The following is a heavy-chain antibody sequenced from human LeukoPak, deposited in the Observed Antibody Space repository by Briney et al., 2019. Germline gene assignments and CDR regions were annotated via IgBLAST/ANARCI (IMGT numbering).Heavy chain of an antibody. CDR2: MNPNSGNT. CDR1: GYTFTSYD. Sequence: GASVKVSCNASGYTFTSYDINWVRQATGQGLEWMGWMNPNSGNTGYAQKFQGRVTMTRNTSISTAYMELSSLRSEDTAVYYCASVIRPQYYYGSGSYYNEDAFDIWGQGTMVTVSS. CDR3: ASVIRPQYYYGSGSYYNEDAFDI. V-gene: IGHV1-8*01. J-gene: IGHJ3*02. D-gene: IGHD3-10*01.